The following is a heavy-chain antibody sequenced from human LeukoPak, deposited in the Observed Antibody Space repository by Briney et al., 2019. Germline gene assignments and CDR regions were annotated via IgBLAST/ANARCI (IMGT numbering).Heavy chain of an antibody. D-gene: IGHD5-12*01. CDR2: IYHSGST. CDR1: GGSISSGGYS. J-gene: IGHJ5*02. CDR3: ARSSGYVWFDP. V-gene: IGHV4-30-2*01. Sequence: SQTLSLTCAVSGGSISSGGYSWSWIRQPPGKGLEWIGYIYHSGSTYYNPSLKSRVTISVDRSKNQFSLKLSSVAAADTAVYYCARSSGYVWFDPWGQGTLVTVSS.